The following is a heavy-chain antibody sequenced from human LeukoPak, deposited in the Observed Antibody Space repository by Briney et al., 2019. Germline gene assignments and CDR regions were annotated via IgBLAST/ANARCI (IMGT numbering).Heavy chain of an antibody. CDR3: AKFQGFGDSPDSNLDY. V-gene: IGHV3-7*03. J-gene: IGHJ4*02. Sequence: GGSLRLSCAASGFTFSSYTMHWVRQAPGKGLEWVANIKQDGSVKSYEDSVKGRFTIARDNAKNSLWLQMNSLRAEDTAVYYCAKFQGFGDSPDSNLDYWGQGTLVSVSS. CDR2: IKQDGSVK. CDR1: GFTFSSYT. D-gene: IGHD3-10*01.